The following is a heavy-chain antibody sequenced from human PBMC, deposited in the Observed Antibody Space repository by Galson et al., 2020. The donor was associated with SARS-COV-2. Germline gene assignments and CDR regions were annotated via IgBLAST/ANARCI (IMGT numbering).Heavy chain of an antibody. J-gene: IGHJ4*02. CDR2: IVVGSVKT. Sequence: SVKVSCKTSGFSFTASAVQWVRQARGQRLEWIGWIVVGSVKTNYAQKFQERVTITRDMSTSTAYMEMSSLRSEDTAVYYCAAFVGNNPAYWGQGTLVTVSS. V-gene: IGHV1-58*01. D-gene: IGHD1-26*01. CDR1: GFSFTASA. CDR3: AAFVGNNPAY.